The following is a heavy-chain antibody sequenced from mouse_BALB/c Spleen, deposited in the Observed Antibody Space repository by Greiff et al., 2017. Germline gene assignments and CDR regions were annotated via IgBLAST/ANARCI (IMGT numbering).Heavy chain of an antibody. CDR3: ARRRFYYAMDY. J-gene: IGHJ4*01. V-gene: IGHV1S137*01. Sequence: QVQLQQSGAELVRPGVSVKISCKGSGYTFTDYAMHWVKQSHAKSLEWIGVISTYYGDASYNQKFKGKATMTVDKSSSTAYMELARLTSEDSAIYYCARRRFYYAMDYWGQGTSVTVSS. CDR1: GYTFTDYA. CDR2: ISTYYGDA.